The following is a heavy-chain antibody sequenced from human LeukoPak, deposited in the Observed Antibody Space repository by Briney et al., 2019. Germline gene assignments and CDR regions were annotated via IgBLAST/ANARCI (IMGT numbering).Heavy chain of an antibody. CDR2: ISAYNGNT. D-gene: IGHD4-11*01. Sequence: ASVKVSCKASGYTFTSYGISWVRQAPGQGLEWMGWISAYNGNTNYAQKFQGRVTITTDESTSTAYMELSSLRSEDTAVYYCARKLYSNLFDYWGQGTLVTVSS. CDR1: GYTFTSYG. J-gene: IGHJ4*02. V-gene: IGHV1-18*01. CDR3: ARKLYSNLFDY.